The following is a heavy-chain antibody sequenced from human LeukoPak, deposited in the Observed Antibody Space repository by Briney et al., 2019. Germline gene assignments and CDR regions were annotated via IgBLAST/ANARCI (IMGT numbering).Heavy chain of an antibody. CDR1: GFTFSSYS. CDR2: ISPGGDTT. Sequence: GGSLRLSCAASGFTFSSYSMNWVRQAPGKGLEWVSTISPGGDTTFYADSVKGRFTISRDNSKYTLFLQINSLRVEDTALYYCATREYYDGSGYSVYWGQGILVSVSS. D-gene: IGHD3-22*01. V-gene: IGHV3-23*01. J-gene: IGHJ4*02. CDR3: ATREYYDGSGYSVY.